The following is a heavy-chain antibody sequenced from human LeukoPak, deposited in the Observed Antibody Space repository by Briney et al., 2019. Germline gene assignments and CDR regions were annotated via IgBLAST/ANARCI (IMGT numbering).Heavy chain of an antibody. CDR2: ISYDGSNK. D-gene: IGHD2-2*01. CDR1: GFTFSSYG. CDR3: AKDGDIVVVPAAEYYFDY. J-gene: IGHJ4*02. V-gene: IGHV3-30*18. Sequence: QPGGSLRLSCAASGFTFSSYGMHWVRQAPGKGLEWVAVISYDGSNKYYADSVKGRFTIYRDNSKNTLYLQMNSLRAEDTAVYYCAKDGDIVVVPAAEYYFDYWGQGTLVTVSS.